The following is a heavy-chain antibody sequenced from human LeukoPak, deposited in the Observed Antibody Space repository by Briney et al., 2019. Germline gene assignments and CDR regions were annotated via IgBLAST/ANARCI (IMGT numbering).Heavy chain of an antibody. Sequence: PSETLSLTCTVSGGSISSSSYYWGWIRQPPGKGLEWIGSIYYSGSTYYNPSLKSRVTISVDTSKNQFSLKLSSVTAADTAVYYCARHIIESGYIIYPRVVWFDPWGQGTLVTVSS. CDR2: IYYSGST. V-gene: IGHV4-39*01. CDR1: GGSISSSSYY. CDR3: ARHIIESGYIIYPRVVWFDP. J-gene: IGHJ5*02. D-gene: IGHD3-3*01.